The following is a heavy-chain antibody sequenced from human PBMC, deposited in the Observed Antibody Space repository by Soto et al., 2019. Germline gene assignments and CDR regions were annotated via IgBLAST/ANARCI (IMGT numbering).Heavy chain of an antibody. Sequence: PSETKALSKAVDGVPISGFDWSWIRKNPGKGLEWIGEINHSGNTNYNPSLKSRVTMLVDTSKNQFSLSLSSVTAADTAVYYCANLIVFHSSYYHDYWGHGTLVTVSS. CDR1: GVPISGFD. CDR2: INHSGNT. D-gene: IGHD1-26*01. J-gene: IGHJ4*01. CDR3: ANLIVFHSSYYHDY. V-gene: IGHV4-34*01.